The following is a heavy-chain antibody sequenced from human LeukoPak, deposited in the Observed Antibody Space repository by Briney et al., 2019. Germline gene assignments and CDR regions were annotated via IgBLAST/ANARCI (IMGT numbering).Heavy chain of an antibody. CDR2: ISGSSSPI. D-gene: IGHD6-13*01. CDR1: GFSFSVYS. J-gene: IGHJ4*02. V-gene: IGHV3-48*01. CDR3: ARDTYSRLDY. Sequence: GGSLRHSCAASGFSFSVYSMTWVRQAPGKGLEWLSYISGSSSPIYYADSVKGRFTISRDNAKNSLYLQMNSLRVEDTAVYYCARDTYSRLDYWGQGALVTVSS.